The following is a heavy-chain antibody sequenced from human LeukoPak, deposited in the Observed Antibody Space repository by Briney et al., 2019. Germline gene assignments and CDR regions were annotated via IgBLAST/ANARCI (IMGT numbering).Heavy chain of an antibody. J-gene: IGHJ4*02. D-gene: IGHD2/OR15-2a*01. CDR2: VNRDGGST. CDR1: AFTFTNYW. Sequence: TGGSLRISSATPAFTFTNYWIQRIRQAPGKGLVWVSRVNRDGGSTGYADSVKGRFAISRDNAKNTLYLQMSGLRAEDTAVYYCARGFDSTCTDYWGQGTLVTVSS. CDR3: ARGFDSTCTDY. V-gene: IGHV3-74*01.